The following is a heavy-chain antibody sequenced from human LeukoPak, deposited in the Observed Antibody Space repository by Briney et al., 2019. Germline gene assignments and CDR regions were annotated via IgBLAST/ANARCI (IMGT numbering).Heavy chain of an antibody. D-gene: IGHD3-22*01. J-gene: IGHJ4*02. CDR2: ISGSGGST. CDR3: AKDMASGYYDSSGYYYGGDFDY. V-gene: IGHV3-23*01. CDR1: GFTFSSYA. Sequence: QTGGSLRLSCAASGFTFSSYAVSWVRQAPGKGLEWVSAISGSGGSTYYADSVKGRFTISRDNSKNTLYLQMNSLRAEDTALYYCAKDMASGYYDSSGYYYGGDFDYWGQGTLVTVSS.